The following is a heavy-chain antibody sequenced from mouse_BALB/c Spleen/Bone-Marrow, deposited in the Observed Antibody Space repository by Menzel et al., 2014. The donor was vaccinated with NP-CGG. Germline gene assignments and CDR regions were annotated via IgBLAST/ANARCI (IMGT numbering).Heavy chain of an antibody. D-gene: IGHD1-1*01. CDR2: ILPGSGST. V-gene: IGHV1-9*01. J-gene: IGHJ2*01. CDR3: AREDYYGSSYFDY. Sequence: LQASGAELMKPGASVKISCKATGYTFSSYWIEWVKQRPGHGLEWIGEILPGSGSTIYNEKFKGKATFTADTSSNTAYMQLSSLTSEDSAVYYCAREDYYGSSYFDYWGQGTTLTVSS. CDR1: GYTFSSYW.